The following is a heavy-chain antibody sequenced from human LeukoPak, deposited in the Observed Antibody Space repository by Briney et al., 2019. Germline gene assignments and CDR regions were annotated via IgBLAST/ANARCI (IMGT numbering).Heavy chain of an antibody. J-gene: IGHJ4*02. V-gene: IGHV3-23*01. CDR3: ARAGYSIIDY. CDR2: ISDSGGDT. Sequence: GGSLRLSCEASGFTFSIYAMNWVRQAPGKGLEWVSVISDSGGDTYYSDSVRGRFTISRDNSKNTLYLQMNSLRAEDTAVYYCARAGYSIIDYWGQGTLVTVSS. D-gene: IGHD6-13*01. CDR1: GFTFSIYA.